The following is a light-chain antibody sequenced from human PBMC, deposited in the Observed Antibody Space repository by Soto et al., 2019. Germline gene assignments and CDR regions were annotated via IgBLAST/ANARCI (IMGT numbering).Light chain of an antibody. Sequence: DIQMTQSPPTLSASVGDRVTITCRPSQSIRHYLAWYQQRPGKAPKLLIYGASTLQSGVPSRFSGSGSGTEFTLTISSLQPDDFGTYFCQHHNSYSQTFGQGTKVDIK. CDR1: QSIRHY. J-gene: IGKJ1*01. CDR2: GAS. CDR3: QHHNSYSQT. V-gene: IGKV1-5*01.